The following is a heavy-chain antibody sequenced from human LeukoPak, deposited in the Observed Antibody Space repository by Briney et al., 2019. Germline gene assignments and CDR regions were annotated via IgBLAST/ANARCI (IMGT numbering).Heavy chain of an antibody. V-gene: IGHV1-18*01. D-gene: IGHD3-10*01. CDR3: VAYGSGSYYNEA. CDR1: GYTFTSYG. Sequence: ASVRVSCKASGYTFTSYGISWVRQAPGQGLEWMGWISAYNGNTNYAQRLQGRVTMTTDTSTSTAYMELRSLRSDDTAVYYCVAYGSGSYYNEAWGQGTLVTVSS. CDR2: ISAYNGNT. J-gene: IGHJ5*02.